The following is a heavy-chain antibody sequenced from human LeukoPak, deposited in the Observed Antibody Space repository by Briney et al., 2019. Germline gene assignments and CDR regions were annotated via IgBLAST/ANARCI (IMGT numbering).Heavy chain of an antibody. J-gene: IGHJ6*03. V-gene: IGHV1-69*05. CDR3: ASVHSSGWSYYMDV. CDR2: IIPIFGTA. Sequence: SVKVSCTASGGTFSSYTISWVRQAPGQGPEWMGRIIPIFGTANYAQKFQGRVTITTDESTSTAYMGLSSLRSEDTAVYYCASVHSSGWSYYMDVWGKGTTVTVSS. CDR1: GGTFSSYT. D-gene: IGHD6-19*01.